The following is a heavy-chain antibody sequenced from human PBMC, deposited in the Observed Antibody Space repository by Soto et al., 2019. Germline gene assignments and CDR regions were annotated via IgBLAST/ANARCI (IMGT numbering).Heavy chain of an antibody. D-gene: IGHD5-12*01. CDR1: GFSVGDNY. V-gene: IGHV3-66*01. CDR3: ARDRGYR. J-gene: IGHJ3*01. CDR2: IYSVGST. Sequence: EVQLVESGGGLVQPGGSLRLSCAASGFSVGDNYMKWVRQAPGKGLEWVSRIYSVGSTFYADSVKGRFTISRDNSKNTLFLQMNNLRVDDTAVYYCARDRGYRWGPGTMVTVSA.